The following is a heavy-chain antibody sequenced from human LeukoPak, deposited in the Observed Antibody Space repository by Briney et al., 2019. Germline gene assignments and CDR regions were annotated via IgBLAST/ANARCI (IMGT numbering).Heavy chain of an antibody. Sequence: GGSLRLSCAASGFTFSSYSMNWVRQAPGKGLEWVSSISSSGSYIYYADSVKGRFTISRDNAKNSLYLQMNSLRAEDTAVYYCARDLTVTTRDDYWGQGTLVTVSS. D-gene: IGHD4-17*01. CDR1: GFTFSSYS. J-gene: IGHJ4*02. V-gene: IGHV3-21*01. CDR3: ARDLTVTTRDDY. CDR2: ISSSGSYI.